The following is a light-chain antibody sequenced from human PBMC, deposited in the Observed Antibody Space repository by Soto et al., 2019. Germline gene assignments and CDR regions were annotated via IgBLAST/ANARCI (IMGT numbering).Light chain of an antibody. CDR2: AAS. CDR1: QSISSY. CDR3: QQSYSTLYT. V-gene: IGKV1-39*01. J-gene: IGKJ2*01. Sequence: DIQMTQSPSSLSASVGDRVTITCRASQSISSYLNWYQQKPGNAPKLLIYAASSLQSGVPSRFSGSGSGTDFTLTISSLQPEEFPTYYCQQSYSTLYTFGQRTKMEIK.